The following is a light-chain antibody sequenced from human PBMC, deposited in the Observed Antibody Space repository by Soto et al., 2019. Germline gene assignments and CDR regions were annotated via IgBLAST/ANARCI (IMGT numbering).Light chain of an antibody. CDR3: QSWDISLSCVV. J-gene: IGLJ2*01. Sequence: QSVLTQPPSVSGAPGQGVTISCIGNSSNIGAGYDVHWYQQFPGTAPKGLIYGNSNRPSGVPDRFAGSKSGTSASLAITGLQAEDEADYYCQSWDISLSCVVFGGGTKLTVL. CDR1: SSNIGAGYD. CDR2: GNS. V-gene: IGLV1-40*01.